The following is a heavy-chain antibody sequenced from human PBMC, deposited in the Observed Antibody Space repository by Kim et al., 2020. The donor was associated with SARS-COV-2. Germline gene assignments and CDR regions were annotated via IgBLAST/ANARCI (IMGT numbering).Heavy chain of an antibody. J-gene: IGHJ2*01. CDR2: P. V-gene: IGHV4-59*09. Sequence: PNNHPTLKSRITISVATSKSQFSRKLSSVTAADTAVYYCASGTRLWYFDLWGRGTLVTVSS. CDR3: ASGTRLWYFDL.